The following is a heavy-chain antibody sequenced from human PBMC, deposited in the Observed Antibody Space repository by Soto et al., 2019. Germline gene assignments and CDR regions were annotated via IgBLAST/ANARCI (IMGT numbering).Heavy chain of an antibody. CDR3: ARDFLGYSFFFQAEDGIRYL. J-gene: IGHJ2*01. CDR2: IIPTSGTA. V-gene: IGHV1-69*01. D-gene: IGHD1-26*01. Sequence: RQATGHGIEWMGGIIPTSGTANYAQKFQGRVTITADESTSTAYMELSSLRSEDTAVYYCARDFLGYSFFFQAEDGIRYL.